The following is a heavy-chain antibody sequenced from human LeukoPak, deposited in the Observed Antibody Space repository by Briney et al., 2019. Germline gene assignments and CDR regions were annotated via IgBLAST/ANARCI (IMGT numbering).Heavy chain of an antibody. V-gene: IGHV3-23*01. J-gene: IGHJ4*02. Sequence: GGSLRLSCAASGFTFSNNAMSWVRQAPGKGLEWVSATSTSGGSAYYADSVKGRFTISRDYSKNTLYLQMDSLRADDTAVYYCARYSGSYYYPPAWDLWGQGTLVTVSS. CDR1: GFTFSNNA. CDR3: ARYSGSYYYPPAWDL. CDR2: TSTSGGSA. D-gene: IGHD1-26*01.